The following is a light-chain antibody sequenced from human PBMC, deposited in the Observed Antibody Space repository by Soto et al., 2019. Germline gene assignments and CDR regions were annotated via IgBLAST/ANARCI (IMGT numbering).Light chain of an antibody. CDR2: NNN. Sequence: QSVLTQPPSASGTPGQRVTISCSGSTSNIGSKNVNWYQQLPGTAPKLLIYNNNQRPSGVPDRFSGSKSGTSASLAISGLQSEDEADYYCATWDDTMNGHVVFGGGTQLTVL. CDR1: TSNIGSKN. J-gene: IGLJ2*01. CDR3: ATWDDTMNGHVV. V-gene: IGLV1-44*01.